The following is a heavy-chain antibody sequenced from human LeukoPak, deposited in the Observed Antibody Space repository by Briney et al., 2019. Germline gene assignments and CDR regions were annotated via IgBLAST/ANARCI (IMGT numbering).Heavy chain of an antibody. D-gene: IGHD6-19*01. CDR2: VSGRGSYT. CDR3: AIRSKYSFIDVAGVIDS. CDR1: GLTFNNYD. J-gene: IGHJ4*02. V-gene: IGHV3-21*01. Sequence: GASLRLSCAASGLTFNNYDLHWVRQAPGKGLEWVSSVSGRGSYTYYADSVKGRFTVSRDNAKNSLYLQMNSLRGEDTAVYYCAIRSKYSFIDVAGVIDSWGQGTLVTVSS.